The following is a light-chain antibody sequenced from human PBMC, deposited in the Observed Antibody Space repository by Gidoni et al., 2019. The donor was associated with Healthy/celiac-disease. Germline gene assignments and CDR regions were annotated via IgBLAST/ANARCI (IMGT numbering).Light chain of an antibody. CDR3: QQYGSSPPYT. Sequence: EIVLTQSPGTLSLSPGERATLTCRASQSVSSSYLAWYQQKPGQAPRLLLYGASSRATGIPDRFSGSGSGTDFTLTISRLEPEEFAVYYCQQYGSSPPYTFGQGTKVEIK. V-gene: IGKV3-20*01. J-gene: IGKJ1*01. CDR2: GAS. CDR1: QSVSSSY.